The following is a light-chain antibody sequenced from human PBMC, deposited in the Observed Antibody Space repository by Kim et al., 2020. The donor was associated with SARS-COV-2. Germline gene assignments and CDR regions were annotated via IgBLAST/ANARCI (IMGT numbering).Light chain of an antibody. CDR1: SLRNYY. Sequence: SSELTQDPVVSVALGQTVRITCQGDSLRNYYVSWYQQKPGQAPVLVFYGRNNRPSGIPDRFSGSSSGSTASLTIAGAQAEDEADYFCNSRDSSGNQWVFGGGTQLTVL. CDR3: NSRDSSGNQWV. J-gene: IGLJ3*02. CDR2: GRN. V-gene: IGLV3-19*01.